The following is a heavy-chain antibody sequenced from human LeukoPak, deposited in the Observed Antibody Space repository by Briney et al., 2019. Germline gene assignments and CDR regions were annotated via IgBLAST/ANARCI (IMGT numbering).Heavy chain of an antibody. Sequence: SETLSLTCAVSGGSISSGGYSWSWIRQPPGKGLEWIGYIYHSGSTYYNPSLKSRVTISVDRSKNQFSLKLSSVTAADTAVYYCAIRAREQRDSSPGNWLDPWGQGTLVTVSS. V-gene: IGHV4-30-2*01. CDR3: AIRAREQRDSSPGNWLDP. J-gene: IGHJ5*02. CDR2: IYHSGST. D-gene: IGHD1/OR15-1a*01. CDR1: GGSISSGGYS.